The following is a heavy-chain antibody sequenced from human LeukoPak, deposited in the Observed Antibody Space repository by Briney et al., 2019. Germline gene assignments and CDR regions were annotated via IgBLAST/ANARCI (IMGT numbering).Heavy chain of an antibody. J-gene: IGHJ4*02. Sequence: GGSLRLSCAASGFTFSSYTMNWVRQAPEKGLEWVSSISRSSTYIYYADSVKGRFTISRDNAENSLYLQMNSLRAEDTGVYYCASDAPGFGEDHWGQGTLVTVSS. CDR1: GFTFSSYT. V-gene: IGHV3-21*01. CDR2: ISRSSTYI. CDR3: ASDAPGFGEDH. D-gene: IGHD3-10*01.